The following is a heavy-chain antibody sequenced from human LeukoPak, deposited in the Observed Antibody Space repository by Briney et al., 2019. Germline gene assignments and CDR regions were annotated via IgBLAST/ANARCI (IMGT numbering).Heavy chain of an antibody. CDR3: ASPADYGDYGELDY. V-gene: IGHV1-45*02. CDR1: GYTFTYRY. D-gene: IGHD4-17*01. Sequence: SVKVSCKASGYTFTYRYLHWVRQAPGQALEWMGWITPFNGNTNYAQKFQDRVTITRDRSMSTAYMELSSLRSEDTAMYYCASPADYGDYGELDYWGQGTLVTVSS. J-gene: IGHJ4*02. CDR2: ITPFNGNT.